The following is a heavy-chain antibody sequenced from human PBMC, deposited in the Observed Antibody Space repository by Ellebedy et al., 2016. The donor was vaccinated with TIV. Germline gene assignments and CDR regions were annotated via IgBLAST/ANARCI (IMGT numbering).Heavy chain of an antibody. Sequence: PGGSLRLSCTASGFTFGDYAMSWFRQAPGKGLEWVGFIRSKAYGGTTEYAASVKRRFPISRDDSKSIAYLQMNSLKTEDTAVYYCTRGLGYCSSTSCRYNWFDPWGQGTLVTVSS. CDR1: GFTFGDYA. CDR2: IRSKAYGGTT. J-gene: IGHJ5*02. V-gene: IGHV3-49*03. D-gene: IGHD2-2*01. CDR3: TRGLGYCSSTSCRYNWFDP.